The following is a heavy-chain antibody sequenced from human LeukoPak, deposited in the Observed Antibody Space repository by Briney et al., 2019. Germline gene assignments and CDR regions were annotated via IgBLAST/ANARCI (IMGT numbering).Heavy chain of an antibody. CDR2: INPNSGGT. CDR3: ARDLEWELLSQPFDY. D-gene: IGHD1-26*01. CDR1: GYTFTDYY. J-gene: IGHJ4*02. V-gene: IGHV1-2*02. Sequence: ASVTVSCKASGYTFTDYYMHWVRQAPGQGLAWMGWINPNSGGTNYAQKFQGRVTMTRDTSISTAYMELSRLRSDDTAVYYCARDLEWELLSQPFDYWGQGTLVTVSS.